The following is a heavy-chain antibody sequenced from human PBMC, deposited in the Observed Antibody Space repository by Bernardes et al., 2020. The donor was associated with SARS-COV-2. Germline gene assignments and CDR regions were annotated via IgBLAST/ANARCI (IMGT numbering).Heavy chain of an antibody. CDR3: VGSSCGVDCYIGGLRSWDYGMDV. V-gene: IGHV4-39*01. CDR2: FYGSGTT. Sequence: SATLSLTCTVSGGSISSSTYYWGWIRQSPGKGLEWIGSFYGSGTTYYNPSLQGRITKSVDTSKNQFSLRLSSVTAADTAVYYCVGSSCGVDCYIGGLRSWDYGMDVWGKGTTVTVSS. J-gene: IGHJ6*04. CDR1: GGSISSSTYY. D-gene: IGHD2-21*02.